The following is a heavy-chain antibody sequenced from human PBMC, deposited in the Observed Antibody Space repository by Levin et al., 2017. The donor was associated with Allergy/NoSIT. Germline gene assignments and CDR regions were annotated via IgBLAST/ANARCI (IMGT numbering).Heavy chain of an antibody. CDR3: AKDVYGSGWYPLGNDAFEM. D-gene: IGHD6-19*01. V-gene: IGHV3-48*01. J-gene: IGHJ3*02. CDR2: ISSSSSSI. Sequence: GESLKISCVASGVAFSSYSMNWVRQAPGKGLEWISYISSSSSSIDYADSVKGRFTISRDNAKNSLFLQMNSLRAEDTAVYYCAKDVYGSGWYPLGNDAFEMWGQGTKVSVSS. CDR1: GVAFSSYS.